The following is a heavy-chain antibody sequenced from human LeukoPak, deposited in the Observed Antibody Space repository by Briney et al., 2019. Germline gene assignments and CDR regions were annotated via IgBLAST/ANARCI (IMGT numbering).Heavy chain of an antibody. CDR3: ARSNYGGIPYYFDY. CDR2: IYHSGST. Sequence: KASETLSLTCTVSGYSISSGYYWGWIRQPPGKGLEWIGSIYHSGSTYYNPSLKSRVTISVDTSKNQFSLKLSSVTAADTAVYYCARSNYGGIPYYFDYWGQGTLVTVSS. V-gene: IGHV4-38-2*02. J-gene: IGHJ4*02. CDR1: GYSISSGYY. D-gene: IGHD4-23*01.